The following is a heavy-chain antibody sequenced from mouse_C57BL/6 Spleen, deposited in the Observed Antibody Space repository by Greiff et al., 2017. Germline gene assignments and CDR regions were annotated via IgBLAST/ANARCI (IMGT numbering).Heavy chain of an antibody. J-gene: IGHJ2*01. D-gene: IGHD2-14*01. CDR3: ARSARYSVLDD. CDR2: INPSSGYT. V-gene: IGHV1-4*01. CDR1: GYTFTSYT. Sequence: VQLQQSGAELARPGASVKMSCKASGYTFTSYTMHWVKQRPGQGLEWIGYINPSSGYTKYNQKFKDKATLTADKSSSTAYMQLSSLTSEDSAVYYCARSARYSVLDDWGQGTTLTVSS.